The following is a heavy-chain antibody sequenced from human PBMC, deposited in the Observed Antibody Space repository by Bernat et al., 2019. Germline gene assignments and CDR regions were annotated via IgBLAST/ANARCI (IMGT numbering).Heavy chain of an antibody. CDR1: GFTFSSYA. CDR3: AKESRDSSGYRAGNYFDY. D-gene: IGHD3-22*01. CDR2: ISGSGGST. Sequence: EVQLVESGGGLVQPGGSLRLSCAASGFTFSSYAMSWVRQAPGKGLEWVSTISGSGGSTYYAGSVKGRFTISRDNSKNTLYLQMNSLRAEDTAVYYCAKESRDSSGYRAGNYFDYWGQGTLVTVSS. V-gene: IGHV3-23*04. J-gene: IGHJ4*02.